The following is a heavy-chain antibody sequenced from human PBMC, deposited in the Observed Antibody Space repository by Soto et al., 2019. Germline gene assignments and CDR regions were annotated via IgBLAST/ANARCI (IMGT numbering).Heavy chain of an antibody. CDR1: EFTLISSA. Sequence: MQLVQSGPAVKKPGTSVKVSCKASEFTLISSAVHWVRQARGQRLEMIGCIADGSGNTNYAQQFQERFTITRDMSTSKDYMHISSLGSEDTAVYYYADKSITLNGPATGFDVWGQGKKVAVSS. CDR2: IADGSGNT. D-gene: IGHD6-6*01. CDR3: ADKSITLNGPATGFDV. V-gene: IGHV1-58*01. J-gene: IGHJ3*01.